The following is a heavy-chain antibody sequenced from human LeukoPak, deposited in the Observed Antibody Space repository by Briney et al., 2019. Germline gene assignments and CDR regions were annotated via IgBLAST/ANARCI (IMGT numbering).Heavy chain of an antibody. V-gene: IGHV3-23*01. CDR2: ITDRGGDT. CDR1: GFTFSNYA. CDR3: AKGYRGNYDY. Sequence: GGSLRLSYAASGFTFSNYAMTWVRQAPGKGLEWVSAITDRGGDTYYADSVKGRFTISRDNSKNMLYLQMNSLRAEDTAVYYCAKGYRGNYDYWGQGTLVTVSS. J-gene: IGHJ4*02. D-gene: IGHD1-26*01.